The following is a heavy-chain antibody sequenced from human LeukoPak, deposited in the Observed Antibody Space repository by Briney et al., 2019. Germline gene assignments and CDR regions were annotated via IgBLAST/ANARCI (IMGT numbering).Heavy chain of an antibody. Sequence: ASVKVSCKVSGYTFTGYYMHWVRQAPGQGLEWMGWINANSGDTKYAQKFQGRVTMTRDTSISTAYMELSRLRSDDTAMYYCAREISGYSDYWGQGTLVTVSS. J-gene: IGHJ4*02. V-gene: IGHV1-2*02. D-gene: IGHD3-22*01. CDR3: AREISGYSDY. CDR2: INANSGDT. CDR1: GYTFTGYY.